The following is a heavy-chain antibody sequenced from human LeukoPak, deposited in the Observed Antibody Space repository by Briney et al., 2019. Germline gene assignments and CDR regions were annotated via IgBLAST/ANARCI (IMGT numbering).Heavy chain of an antibody. J-gene: IGHJ4*02. Sequence: SETLSLTCTVSGGSISSYYWSWIRQPPGKGLEWIGYIYYSGSTNYNPSLKSRVTISVDASKNQFSLKLSSVTAADTAVYYCARVYDILTGYSPSFDYWGQGILVTVSS. CDR2: IYYSGST. D-gene: IGHD3-9*01. V-gene: IGHV4-59*01. CDR3: ARVYDILTGYSPSFDY. CDR1: GGSISSYY.